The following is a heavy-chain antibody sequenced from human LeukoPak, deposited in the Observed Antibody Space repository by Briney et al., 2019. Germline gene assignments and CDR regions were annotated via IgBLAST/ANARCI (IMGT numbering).Heavy chain of an antibody. CDR1: GGSISGNNW. J-gene: IGHJ4*02. Sequence: SETLSLTCAVSGGSISGNNWWSWVRQPPGKGLEWIGEISHSGSTGYNSSLKSRVTISVDKSKNQFSLKLSSVTVADTAVYYCARNMVGETTFDYWGQGTLVTVSS. D-gene: IGHD2/OR15-2a*01. CDR3: ARNMVGETTFDY. V-gene: IGHV4-4*02. CDR2: ISHSGST.